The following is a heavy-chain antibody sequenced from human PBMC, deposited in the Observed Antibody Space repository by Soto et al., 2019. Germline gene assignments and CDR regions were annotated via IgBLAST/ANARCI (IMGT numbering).Heavy chain of an antibody. CDR2: IIPIFGTA. J-gene: IGHJ4*02. D-gene: IGHD6-19*01. CDR1: GGTFSSYA. CDR3: ARVGIAVAGPIFFDY. Sequence: ASVKVSCKASGGTFSSYAISWVRQAPGQGLEWMGGIIPIFGTANYAQKFQGRVTITADESTSTAYMELSSLRSEDTAVYYCARVGIAVAGPIFFDYWGQGTLVTVSS. V-gene: IGHV1-69*13.